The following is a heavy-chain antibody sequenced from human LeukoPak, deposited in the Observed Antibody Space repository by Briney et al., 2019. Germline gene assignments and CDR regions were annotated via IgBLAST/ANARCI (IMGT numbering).Heavy chain of an antibody. CDR1: GFTFSSYA. CDR3: AKAGQTLYYDYVWGSYRGFDY. V-gene: IGHV3-23*01. D-gene: IGHD3-16*02. J-gene: IGHJ4*02. CDR2: ISGSGGST. Sequence: GGSLRLSCAASGFTFSSYAMSWVRQAPGKGLEWVSAISGSGGSTYYADSVKGRFTISRDNSKNTLYLQMNSLGAEDTAVYYCAKAGQTLYYDYVWGSYRGFDYWGQGTLVTVSS.